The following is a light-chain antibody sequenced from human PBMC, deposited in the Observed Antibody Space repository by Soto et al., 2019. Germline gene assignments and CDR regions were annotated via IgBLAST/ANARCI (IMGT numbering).Light chain of an antibody. J-gene: IGLJ1*01. V-gene: IGLV2-11*01. CDR3: CSYAGVWV. Sequence: QSALTQPRSVSGSPGQSVTISCTGTSSDVGGYNYVSWYQQHPGKAPKLMIYDVSKRPSGVPDRFSGSKSGNTASLTISGLQAEDEADYYCCSYAGVWVFGTGTKLTVL. CDR2: DVS. CDR1: SSDVGGYNY.